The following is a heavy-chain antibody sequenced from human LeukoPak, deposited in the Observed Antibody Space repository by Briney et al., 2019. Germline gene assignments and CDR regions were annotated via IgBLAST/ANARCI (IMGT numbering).Heavy chain of an antibody. D-gene: IGHD1-26*01. Sequence: GGSLRLSCAASGFTFSSYGMSWVRQAPGKGLEWVSAISGSGGSTYYADSVKGRFTISRDNSKNTLYLQMNSPRAEDTAVYYCAKAGSIRFDYWGQGNLVTVSS. CDR2: ISGSGGST. J-gene: IGHJ4*02. CDR1: GFTFSSYG. V-gene: IGHV3-23*01. CDR3: AKAGSIRFDY.